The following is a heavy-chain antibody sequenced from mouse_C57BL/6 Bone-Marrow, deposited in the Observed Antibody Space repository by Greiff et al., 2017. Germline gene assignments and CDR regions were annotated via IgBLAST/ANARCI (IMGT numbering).Heavy chain of an antibody. V-gene: IGHV5-2*01. D-gene: IGHD2-4*01. CDR3: ASTMITTAWFAY. CDR2: INSDGGST. J-gene: IGHJ3*01. CDR1: EYEFPSHD. Sequence: EVKLQESGGGLVQPGESLKLSCESNEYEFPSHDMSWVRKTPEKRLELVAAINSDGGSTYYPDTMERRFIISRDNTKKTLYLQMSSLRSDDTALYYCASTMITTAWFAYWGQGTLVTVSA.